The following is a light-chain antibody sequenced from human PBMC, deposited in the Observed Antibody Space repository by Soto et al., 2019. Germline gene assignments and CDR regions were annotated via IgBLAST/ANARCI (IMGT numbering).Light chain of an antibody. CDR3: QQYGSSLLT. V-gene: IGKV3-20*01. J-gene: IGKJ4*01. CDR1: QSVSSSY. Sequence: EILLTQSPGTLSLSPGERATLSCRASQSVSSSYLAWYQQKPGQAPRLFIYGASSRATGIPDRLSGSGSGTDFTLTISRMEPEDFAVYYCQQYGSSLLTFGGGTKV. CDR2: GAS.